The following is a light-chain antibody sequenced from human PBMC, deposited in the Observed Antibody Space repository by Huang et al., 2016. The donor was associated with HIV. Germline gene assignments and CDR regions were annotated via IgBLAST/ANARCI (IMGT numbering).Light chain of an antibody. CDR2: GAS. CDR3: LQTYSTPPT. V-gene: IGKV1-39*01. CDR1: ESISNY. Sequence: DIQMTQSPFSLSASVGDRVTITCRASESISNYLNWYQQKPGKAPKLLSYGASSLQSGVPSRFSGSASETDFTLTISSLQPEDFASYYCLQTYSTPPTFGQGTRVEI. J-gene: IGKJ1*01.